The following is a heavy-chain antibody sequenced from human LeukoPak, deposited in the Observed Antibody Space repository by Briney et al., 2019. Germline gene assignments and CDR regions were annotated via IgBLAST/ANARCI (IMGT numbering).Heavy chain of an antibody. J-gene: IGHJ6*03. V-gene: IGHV1-2*02. CDR3: ARDSLRRVPTYYDILTGYLVEEPYYMDV. CDR1: GYTFTGYY. Sequence: ASVKVSCKASGYTFTGYYMHWVRQAPGQGLEWMGWINPNSGGTNYAQKFQGRVTMTRDTSISTAYMELSRLRSDDTAVYYCARDSLRRVPTYYDILTGYLVEEPYYMDVWGKGTTVTISS. CDR2: INPNSGGT. D-gene: IGHD3-9*01.